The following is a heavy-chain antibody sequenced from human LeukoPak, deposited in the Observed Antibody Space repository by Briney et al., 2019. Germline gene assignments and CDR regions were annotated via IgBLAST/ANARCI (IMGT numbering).Heavy chain of an antibody. CDR3: ARGKMTTVTTLPPGYYYYYMDV. CDR1: GGSISSYY. CDR2: IYYSGST. V-gene: IGHV4-59*01. J-gene: IGHJ6*03. Sequence: SETLSLTCTVSGGSISSYYWSWIRQPPGKGLEWIGYIYYSGSTNYNPSLKSRVTISVDTSKNQFSLKLSSVTAADTAVYYCARGKMTTVTTLPPGYYYYYMDVWGKGTTVTISS. D-gene: IGHD4-17*01.